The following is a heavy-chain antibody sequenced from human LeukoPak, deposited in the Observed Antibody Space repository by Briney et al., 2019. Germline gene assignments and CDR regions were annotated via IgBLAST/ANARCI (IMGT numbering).Heavy chain of an antibody. CDR1: GYTFTGYY. CDR3: GRDRALAGTAPDAFDI. J-gene: IGHJ3*02. V-gene: IGHV1-2*02. D-gene: IGHD6-19*01. Sequence: ASVKVSRKASGYTFTGYYIPWVRQAPGQGLEWMGWINPNSGGVKYAQKFQGRVTMTRDTSISTAYLELTRLRSDDSAVYYCGRDRALAGTAPDAFDIWGQGTMVTVSS. CDR2: INPNSGGV.